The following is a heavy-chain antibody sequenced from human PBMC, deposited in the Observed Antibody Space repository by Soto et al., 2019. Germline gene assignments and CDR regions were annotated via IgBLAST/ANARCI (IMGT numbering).Heavy chain of an antibody. Sequence: GGSLRLSCTASGFTFGDYAMSWFRQAPGKGLEWVGFIRSKAYGGTTEYAASVKGRFTISRDDSKSIAYLQMNSLKTEDTAVYYCTRSLLLAPIGAFDIWGQGTMVTVSS. CDR1: GFTFGDYA. V-gene: IGHV3-49*03. J-gene: IGHJ3*02. CDR3: TRSLLLAPIGAFDI. CDR2: IRSKAYGGTT. D-gene: IGHD5-12*01.